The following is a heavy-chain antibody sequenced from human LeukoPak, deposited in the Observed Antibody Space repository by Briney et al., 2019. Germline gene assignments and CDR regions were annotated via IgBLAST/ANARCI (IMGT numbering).Heavy chain of an antibody. J-gene: IGHJ5*02. CDR1: GFTFSSYA. D-gene: IGHD3-3*01. Sequence: PGGSLRLSCAASGFTFSSYAMSWVRQAPGKGLEWVSAISGSGGSTYYADSVKGRFTISRDNSKNTLYLQMNSLRAEDTAVYYCAKTGYDSWSGYLGFDPWGQGTLVTVSS. V-gene: IGHV3-23*01. CDR2: ISGSGGST. CDR3: AKTGYDSWSGYLGFDP.